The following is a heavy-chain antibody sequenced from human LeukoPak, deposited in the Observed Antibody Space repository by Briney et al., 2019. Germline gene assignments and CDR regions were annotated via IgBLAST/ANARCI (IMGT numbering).Heavy chain of an antibody. J-gene: IGHJ4*02. V-gene: IGHV3-7*01. Sequence: GGSLRLSCAASGFTFSSYSMNWVRQAPGKGLEWVANIKQDGSEKYYVDSVKGRFTIFRDNAKNSLYLQMNSLRAEDTAVYYCARDSVYYYDSSGYKYWGQGTLVTVSS. CDR1: GFTFSSYS. CDR3: ARDSVYYYDSSGYKY. CDR2: IKQDGSEK. D-gene: IGHD3-22*01.